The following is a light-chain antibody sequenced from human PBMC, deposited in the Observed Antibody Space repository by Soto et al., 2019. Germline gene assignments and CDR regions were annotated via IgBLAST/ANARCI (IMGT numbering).Light chain of an antibody. CDR1: SSDVGTYNP. CDR3: SSYAGTSSVV. V-gene: IGLV2-23*01. J-gene: IGLJ2*01. CDR2: ENS. Sequence: QSALTQPASVSGSLGQSITFSCAATSSDVGTYNPVSWYQRHPGKAPKLLIYENSRRPSGVSDRFSASKSGNTASLTISGLQAEDEADYYCSSYAGTSSVVFGGGTKVTVL.